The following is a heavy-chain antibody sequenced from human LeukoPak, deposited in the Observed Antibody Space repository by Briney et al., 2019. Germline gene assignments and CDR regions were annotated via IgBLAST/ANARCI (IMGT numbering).Heavy chain of an antibody. J-gene: IGHJ4*02. D-gene: IGHD3-22*01. CDR2: IYYSGTT. CDR3: ARDSSGSYSDY. CDR1: GGSSSSRSYY. Sequence: TSETLSLTCTVSGGSSSSRSYYWGWIRQPPGKGLERIGSIYYSGTTYYNPSLKSRVTISVDTSKNQFSLKLSSVTAADTAVYYCARDSSGSYSDYWGQGTLVTVSS. V-gene: IGHV4-39*02.